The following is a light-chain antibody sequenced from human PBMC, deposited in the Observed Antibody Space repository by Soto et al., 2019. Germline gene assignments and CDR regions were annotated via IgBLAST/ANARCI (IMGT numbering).Light chain of an antibody. V-gene: IGKV3-15*01. Sequence: EIVMTQSPPTLSVSPGERATLSCRASQSVSYNLAWYQQKPGQAPRHLIYGAFTRATGIPARLSGSGSGTEFTLTISSLQSADFAVYYCQQYNKWPPLTFGGGTKVEI. J-gene: IGKJ4*01. CDR2: GAF. CDR1: QSVSYN. CDR3: QQYNKWPPLT.